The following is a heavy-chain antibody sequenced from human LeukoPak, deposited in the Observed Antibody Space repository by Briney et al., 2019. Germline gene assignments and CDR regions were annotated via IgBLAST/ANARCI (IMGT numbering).Heavy chain of an antibody. J-gene: IGHJ4*02. CDR1: GGTFSSYA. V-gene: IGHV1-69*04. CDR3: ASWGVYYDSSGSEDY. D-gene: IGHD3-22*01. Sequence: SVKVSCKASGGTFSSYAISWVRQAPGQGLEWMGRIIPILGIANYAQKFQGRVTITADKSTSTAYMELSSLRSEDTAVYYCASWGVYYDSSGSEDYWGQGTLVTVSS. CDR2: IIPILGIA.